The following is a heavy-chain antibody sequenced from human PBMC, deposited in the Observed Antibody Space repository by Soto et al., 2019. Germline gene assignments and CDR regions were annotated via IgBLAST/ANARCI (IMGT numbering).Heavy chain of an antibody. CDR3: TSYSSGHLFDY. Sequence: GGSLRLSCAASGFTFSSYAMSWVRQAPGKGLEWVSAISGSGGSTYYADSEKGRFTISRDNSKNTLYLQMNSLRAEDTAVYYCTSYSSGHLFDYWGQGTLVTVSS. J-gene: IGHJ4*02. V-gene: IGHV3-23*01. CDR2: ISGSGGST. CDR1: GFTFSSYA. D-gene: IGHD6-19*01.